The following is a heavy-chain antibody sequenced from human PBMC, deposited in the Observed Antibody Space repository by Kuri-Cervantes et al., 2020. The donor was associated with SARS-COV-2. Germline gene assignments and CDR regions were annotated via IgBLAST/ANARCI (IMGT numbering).Heavy chain of an antibody. D-gene: IGHD5-18*01. CDR1: GGSFSGYY. V-gene: IGHV4-59*10. Sequence: ESLKISCAVYGGSFSGYYWSWIRQPAGKGLEWIGHIYTSGSTNYNPSLKSRVTISVDTSKNQFSLKLSSVTAADTALYFCARGRIQLWVDSRGQGTLVTVSS. J-gene: IGHJ4*02. CDR3: ARGRIQLWVDS. CDR2: IYTSGST.